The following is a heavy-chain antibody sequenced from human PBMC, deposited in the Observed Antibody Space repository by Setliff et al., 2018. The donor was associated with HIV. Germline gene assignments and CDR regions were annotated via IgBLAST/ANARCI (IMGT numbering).Heavy chain of an antibody. CDR2: VDPEDGET. J-gene: IGHJ6*03. D-gene: IGHD3-16*01. Sequence: RASVKVSCKASGYTFTDYYMHWVQQAPGKGLEWMGRVDPEDGETIYAEKFQGRVTITADTSTDTAYMELSSLRSEDTAVYYCARRSPGGGYYMDVWGKGTTVTVSS. V-gene: IGHV1-69-2*01. CDR1: GYTFTDYY. CDR3: ARRSPGGGYYMDV.